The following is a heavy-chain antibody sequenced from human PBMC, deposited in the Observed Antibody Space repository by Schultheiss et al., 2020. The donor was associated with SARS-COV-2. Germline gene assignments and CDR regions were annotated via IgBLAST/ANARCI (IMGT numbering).Heavy chain of an antibody. CDR2: IYYSGST. D-gene: IGHD2-2*01. J-gene: IGHJ4*02. V-gene: IGHV4-61*08. CDR3: ARGLSYCSSTSCYALAYYFDY. CDR1: GGSISSGGYY. Sequence: SETLSLTCTVSGGSISSGGYYWSWIRQPPGKGLEWIGYIYYSGSTYYNPSLKSRVTISVDTSKNQFSLKLSSVTAADTAVYYCARGLSYCSSTSCYALAYYFDYWGQGTLVTVSS.